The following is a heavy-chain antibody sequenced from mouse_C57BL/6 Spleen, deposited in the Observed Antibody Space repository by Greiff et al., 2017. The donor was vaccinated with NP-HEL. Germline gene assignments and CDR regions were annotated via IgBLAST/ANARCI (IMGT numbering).Heavy chain of an antibody. Sequence: EVQLVASGGGLVQPKGSLKLSCAASGFSFNTYALNWVRQAPGKGLEWVARIRSKSNNYATYYADSVKDRFTISRDESESMLYLQMNNLETEDTAMYYCVRDGYSYYYGYWGQGTTLTVSS. V-gene: IGHV10-1*01. D-gene: IGHD2-3*01. CDR3: VRDGYSYYYGY. CDR2: IRSKSNNYAT. J-gene: IGHJ2*01. CDR1: GFSFNTYA.